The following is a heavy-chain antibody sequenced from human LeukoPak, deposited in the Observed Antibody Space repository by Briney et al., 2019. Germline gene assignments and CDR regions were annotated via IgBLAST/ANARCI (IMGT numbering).Heavy chain of an antibody. V-gene: IGHV3-7*01. Sequence: GGSLRLSCAASGFSFSNYWMSWVRQAPGKGLEWVANIKQDGSENYYVDSVTGRFTISRDNAKNSLYLQMNSLRAEDTAVYYCARWATSYDFWGQGTLVTVSS. CDR1: GFSFSNYW. CDR2: IKQDGSEN. CDR3: ARWATSYDF. J-gene: IGHJ4*02. D-gene: IGHD3-10*01.